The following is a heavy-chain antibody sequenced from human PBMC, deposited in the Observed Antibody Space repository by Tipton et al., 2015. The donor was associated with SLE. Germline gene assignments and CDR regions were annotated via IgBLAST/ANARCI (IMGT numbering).Heavy chain of an antibody. D-gene: IGHD6-13*01. CDR1: GYSISSGYY. Sequence: TLSLTCAVSGYSISSGYYWGWIRQPPGKGLEWIGSIYHSVSTYYNPSLKSRVTISLDTSKNQFSLKLTSVTAADTAVYYCARLPNSSPDCWGQGTLVTVSS. CDR3: ARLPNSSPDC. J-gene: IGHJ4*02. V-gene: IGHV4-38-2*01. CDR2: IYHSVST.